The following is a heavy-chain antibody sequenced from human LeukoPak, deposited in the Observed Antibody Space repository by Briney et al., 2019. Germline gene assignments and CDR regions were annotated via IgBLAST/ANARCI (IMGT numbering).Heavy chain of an antibody. J-gene: IGHJ5*02. CDR3: ARAWRLVWGEGNWFDP. CDR1: GGSISGSNYY. Sequence: PSETLSLTCTVSGGSISGSNYYWGWIRQPPGKGLEWIGNIYYSGSTYDNPSLKSRVTISADTSKNQFSLKLSSVTAADTAVYYCARAWRLVWGEGNWFDPWGQGTLVTVSS. V-gene: IGHV4-39*07. CDR2: IYYSGST. D-gene: IGHD6-19*01.